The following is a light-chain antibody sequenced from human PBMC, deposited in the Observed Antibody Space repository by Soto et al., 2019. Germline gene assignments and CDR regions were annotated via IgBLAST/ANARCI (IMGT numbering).Light chain of an antibody. CDR3: QQTSAFPRT. V-gene: IGKV1-8*01. Sequence: AIRMTQSPSSFSASTGDRVTITCRASQGISSYLAWYQQKPGKAPKLLIYAASTLQSGVPSRFSGSGSGTDFTLTISSLQPEDFATYYCQQTSAFPRTFGQGTKVDIK. J-gene: IGKJ1*01. CDR1: QGISSY. CDR2: AAS.